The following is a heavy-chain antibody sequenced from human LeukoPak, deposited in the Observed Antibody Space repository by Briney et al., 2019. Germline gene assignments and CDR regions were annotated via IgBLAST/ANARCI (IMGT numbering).Heavy chain of an antibody. Sequence: PSETLSLTCTVSGVSISSGSYYWSWIRQPAGKGLEWIGRIYTSGSTNYNPSLKSRVTISVDTSKNQFSLKLSSMTAADTAVYYCARDVPPTPYFDYWGQGTLVTVSS. CDR3: ARDVPPTPYFDY. CDR2: IYTSGST. V-gene: IGHV4-61*02. CDR1: GVSISSGSYY. J-gene: IGHJ4*02.